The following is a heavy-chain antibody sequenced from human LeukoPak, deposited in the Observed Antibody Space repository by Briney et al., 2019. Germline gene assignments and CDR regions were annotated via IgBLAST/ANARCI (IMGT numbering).Heavy chain of an antibody. D-gene: IGHD6-13*01. CDR3: ARDRRAAAAGTGGYYYYYYMDV. CDR2: INHSGST. J-gene: IGHJ6*03. CDR1: GGSFSGNH. Sequence: SETLSLTCAVYGGSFSGNHWSWIRQPPGKGLEWIGEINHSGSTKYNPSLRSRTTISVDTSKKQLSLKLSSVTAADTAVYYCARDRRAAAAGTGGYYYYYYMDVWGKGTTVTVSS. V-gene: IGHV4-34*01.